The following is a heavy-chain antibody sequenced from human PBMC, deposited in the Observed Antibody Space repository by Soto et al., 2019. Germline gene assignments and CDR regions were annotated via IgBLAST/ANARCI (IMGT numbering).Heavy chain of an antibody. Sequence: QVQVVQSGAEVKKPGSSVKVSCKASGGTFSSYAISWVRQAPGQGLEWMGGIIPVFGTANYAQKFQGRVTITADESTSTGYMELSNLRSEDTAVYYCASPSLRVYASYGMDVWGQGTKVTVSS. CDR3: ASPSLRVYASYGMDV. D-gene: IGHD2-8*01. CDR2: IIPVFGTA. CDR1: GGTFSSYA. J-gene: IGHJ6*02. V-gene: IGHV1-69*01.